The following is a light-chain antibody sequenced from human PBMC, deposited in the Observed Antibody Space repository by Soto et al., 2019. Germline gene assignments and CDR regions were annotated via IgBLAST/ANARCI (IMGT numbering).Light chain of an antibody. CDR3: QQYDDWPLT. CDR2: DAS. Sequence: EIVMTQSPATLSLSPGERATLSCRASQSVERDLAWYQQKPGQAPRLLIYDASIRATGIPARFSGTGSGTEFTLTISSLQSEDSAGYYCQQYDDWPLTFGQGTKVEIK. CDR1: QSVERD. J-gene: IGKJ1*01. V-gene: IGKV3-15*01.